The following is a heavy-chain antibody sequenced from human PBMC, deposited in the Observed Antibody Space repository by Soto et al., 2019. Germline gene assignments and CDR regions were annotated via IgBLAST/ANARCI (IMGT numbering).Heavy chain of an antibody. CDR1: GFTFDDYA. V-gene: IGHV3-9*01. D-gene: IGHD2-2*02. CDR3: ARDPFTSGYNSAMLDY. CDR2: ISWNSGSI. Sequence: GGSLRLSCAASGFTFDDYAMHWVRQAPGKGLEWVSGISWNSGSIGYADSVKGRFTISRDNSKNTLYLQMNSLRAEDTAVYYCARDPFTSGYNSAMLDYWGQGTLVTVSS. J-gene: IGHJ4*02.